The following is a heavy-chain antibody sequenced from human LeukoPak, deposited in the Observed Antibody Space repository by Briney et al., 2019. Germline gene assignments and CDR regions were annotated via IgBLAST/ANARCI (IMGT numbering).Heavy chain of an antibody. D-gene: IGHD3-3*01. CDR1: GFTFSSYA. J-gene: IGHJ1*01. V-gene: IGHV3-23*01. CDR2: ISGSGGTT. CDR3: ARGTIFGTFQH. Sequence: QTGGSLRLSCGASGFTFSSYAMSWVRQAPGKGLEWVSGISGSGGTTFYADSVKGRFTISRDNSKNTLYLQMNSLRAEDTAVYYCARGTIFGTFQHWGQGTLVTVSS.